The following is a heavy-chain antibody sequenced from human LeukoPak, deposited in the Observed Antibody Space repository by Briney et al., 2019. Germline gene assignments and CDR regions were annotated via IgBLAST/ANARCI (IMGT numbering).Heavy chain of an antibody. CDR3: ARWGAVAGTGFDY. V-gene: IGHV3-53*01. CDR1: GFTVSSNH. CDR2: IDSGGST. D-gene: IGHD6-19*01. J-gene: IGHJ4*02. Sequence: GGSPRLSCAVSGFTVSSNHMSWVRQAAGKGLEGVSVIDSGGSTFYADSVKGRFTISRDNAKNSLYLQMNSLRDEDTAVYYCARWGAVAGTGFDYWGQGTLVTVSS.